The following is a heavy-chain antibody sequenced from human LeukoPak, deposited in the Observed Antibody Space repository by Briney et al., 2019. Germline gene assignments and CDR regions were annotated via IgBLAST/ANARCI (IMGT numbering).Heavy chain of an antibody. V-gene: IGHV4-59*01. J-gene: IGHJ4*02. CDR2: IYYSGST. D-gene: IGHD4-23*01. CDR1: GGSISSYY. CDR3: ARARWFPHYFDY. Sequence: PSETLSLTCTVSGGSISSYYWSWIRQPPGKGLEWIGYIYYSGSTNYNPSLKSRVTISVDTSKNQFSLKLSSVTAADTAVYYCARARWFPHYFDYWGQGTLVTVSS.